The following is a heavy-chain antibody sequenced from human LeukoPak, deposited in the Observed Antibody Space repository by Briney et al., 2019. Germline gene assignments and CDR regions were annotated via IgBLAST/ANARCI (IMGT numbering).Heavy chain of an antibody. V-gene: IGHV1-2*02. CDR3: ARFVTATQAYYYYGMDV. CDR1: GYTFTDCY. CDR2: INPNSGGT. D-gene: IGHD1/OR15-1a*01. Sequence: ASVKVSCKASGYTFTDCYMHWVRQAPGQGLEWMGWINPNSGGTSFAQKFLGRVTMTRDTSISTAYMELSRLRSDDTAVYYCARFVTATQAYYYYGMDVWGQGTTVTVSS. J-gene: IGHJ6*02.